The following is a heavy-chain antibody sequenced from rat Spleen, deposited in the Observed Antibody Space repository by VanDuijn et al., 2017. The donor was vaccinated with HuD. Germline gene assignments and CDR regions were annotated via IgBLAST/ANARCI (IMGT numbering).Heavy chain of an antibody. J-gene: IGHJ1*01. V-gene: IGHV5-25*01. D-gene: IGHD5-1*01. Sequence: EVQLVESGGGLVQPGRSMKLPCAASGFTFTNYYMAWVRQAPTRGLEWVASINTGGGNTYYRGSVKGRFTISRDNAKSTLYLQMDSLRSEDTATYYCVRLLGAPDWYFDFWGPGTMVTVSS. CDR1: GFTFTNYY. CDR3: VRLLGAPDWYFDF. CDR2: INTGGGNT.